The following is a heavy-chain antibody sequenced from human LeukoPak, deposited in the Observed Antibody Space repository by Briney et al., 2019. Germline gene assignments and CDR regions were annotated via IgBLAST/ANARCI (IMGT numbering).Heavy chain of an antibody. D-gene: IGHD2/OR15-2a*01. Sequence: SVKVSCKASGGTFSSYAISWVRQAPGQGLEWMGRIIPILGIANYAQKFQGRVTITADKSTSTAYMELSSLRSEDTAVYYCARVAGTTDPFDYWGQGTLVTVSS. CDR3: ARVAGTTDPFDY. J-gene: IGHJ4*02. CDR1: GGTFSSYA. CDR2: IIPILGIA. V-gene: IGHV1-69*04.